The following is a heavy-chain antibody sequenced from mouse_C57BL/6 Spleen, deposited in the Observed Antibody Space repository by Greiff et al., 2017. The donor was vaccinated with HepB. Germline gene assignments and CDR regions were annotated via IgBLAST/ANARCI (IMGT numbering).Heavy chain of an antibody. D-gene: IGHD2-4*01. V-gene: IGHV1-9*01. CDR3: DSDCYDYDGGFAY. CDR1: GYTFTGYW. Sequence: QVQLQQPGAELMKPGASVKLSCKATGYTFTGYWIEWVKQRPGHGLEWIGEILPGSGSTNYNEKFKGKATFTADTASNTAYMQLSSLTTKDSAIYYCDSDCYDYDGGFAYWGQGTLVTVSS. CDR2: ILPGSGST. J-gene: IGHJ3*01.